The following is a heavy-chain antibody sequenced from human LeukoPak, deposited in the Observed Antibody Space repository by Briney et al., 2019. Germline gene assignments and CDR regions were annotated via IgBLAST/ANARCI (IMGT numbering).Heavy chain of an antibody. J-gene: IGHJ6*02. V-gene: IGHV3-30*03. D-gene: IGHD3-16*01. Sequence: PWGSLRLSCAASGFTFSSYGMHWVRQAPGKGLEWVAVISYDGSNKYYADSVKGRFTISRDNSKNTLYLQMNSLRAEDTAVYFCARGGGLDVWGQGATVTVSS. CDR2: ISYDGSNK. CDR3: ARGGGLDV. CDR1: GFTFSSYG.